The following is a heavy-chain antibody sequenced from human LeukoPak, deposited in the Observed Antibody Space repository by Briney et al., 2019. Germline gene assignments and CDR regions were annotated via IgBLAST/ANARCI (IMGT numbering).Heavy chain of an antibody. CDR3: ARESRIVGATLRYYYYGMDV. V-gene: IGHV1-46*01. Sequence: GASVKVSCKASGYTFTGYYMHWVRQAPGQGLEWMGIINPSGGSTSYAQKFQGRVTMTRDTSTSTVHMELSSLRSEDTAVYYCARESRIVGATLRYYYYGMDVWGQGTTVTVSS. CDR2: INPSGGST. D-gene: IGHD1-26*01. CDR1: GYTFTGYY. J-gene: IGHJ6*02.